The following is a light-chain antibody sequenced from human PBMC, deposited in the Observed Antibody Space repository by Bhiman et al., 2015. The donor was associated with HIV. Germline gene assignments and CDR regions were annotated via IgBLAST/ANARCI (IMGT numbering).Light chain of an antibody. Sequence: QSALTQPASVSGSPGQSITISCTGTSSDVGDYNYVSWYQQYPGKAPKLIIYDVSKRPSGVSNRFSGSKSGNTASLTISGLQAEDEADYYCSSYISRSTPFGGGTKVTVL. CDR2: DVS. V-gene: IGLV2-14*03. J-gene: IGLJ2*01. CDR3: SSYISRSTP. CDR1: SSDVGDYNY.